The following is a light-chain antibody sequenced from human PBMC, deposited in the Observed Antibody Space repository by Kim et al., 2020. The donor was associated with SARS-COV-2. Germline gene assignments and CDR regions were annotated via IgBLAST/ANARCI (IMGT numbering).Light chain of an antibody. J-gene: IGLJ3*02. CDR1: ANDIGAYNW. CDR3: SSFRSGSTLVL. V-gene: IGLV2-14*03. CDR2: DVT. Sequence: QSLPISCSGTANDIGAYNWVSWYQQQPGEAPELILFDVTYRSSGVSSRFSGSKSGNTASLTISGLQAEDEADYYCSSFRSGSTLVLFGGGTQLTVL.